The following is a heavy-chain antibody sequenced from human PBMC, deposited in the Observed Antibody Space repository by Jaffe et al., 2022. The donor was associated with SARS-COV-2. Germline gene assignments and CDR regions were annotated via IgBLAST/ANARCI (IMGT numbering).Heavy chain of an antibody. V-gene: IGHV3-23*04. CDR3: AKDLKAAAAPTYYYYYMDV. Sequence: EVQLVESGGGLVQPGGSLRLSCAASGFTFSSYAMSWVRQAPGKGLEWVSAISGSGGSTYYADSVKGRFTISRDNSKNTLYLQMNSLRAEDTAVYYCAKDLKAAAAPTYYYYYMDVWGKGTTVTVSS. CDR1: GFTFSSYA. J-gene: IGHJ6*03. CDR2: ISGSGGST. D-gene: IGHD6-13*01.